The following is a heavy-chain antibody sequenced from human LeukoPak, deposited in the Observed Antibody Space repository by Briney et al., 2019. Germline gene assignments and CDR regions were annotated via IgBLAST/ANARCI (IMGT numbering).Heavy chain of an antibody. Sequence: ASVRVSCKTTVYTFTGFYLHWVRQAPGQGVECMGWIKLHTGDTKSAQRFQGRVTMTRDTSISTAYMEINNLRSDDTAVYYCARGKVGVDWQFDFWGRGTLVSVSS. V-gene: IGHV1-2*02. CDR2: IKLHTGDT. J-gene: IGHJ2*01. D-gene: IGHD1-26*01. CDR3: ARGKVGVDWQFDF. CDR1: VYTFTGFY.